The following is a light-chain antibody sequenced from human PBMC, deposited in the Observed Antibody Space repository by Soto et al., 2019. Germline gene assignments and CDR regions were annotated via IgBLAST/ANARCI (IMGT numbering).Light chain of an antibody. CDR1: QSDSSN. Sequence: EVLMTQSPASLSVSPGERATLSCRASQSDSSNLAWYHQRPGQAPRLLIYGASTRATDIPARFSGSGSGTEFTLTISSLQSEDFGVYYCQQYDNWPPWTFGRGTKVEIK. CDR3: QQYDNWPPWT. J-gene: IGKJ1*01. CDR2: GAS. V-gene: IGKV3-15*01.